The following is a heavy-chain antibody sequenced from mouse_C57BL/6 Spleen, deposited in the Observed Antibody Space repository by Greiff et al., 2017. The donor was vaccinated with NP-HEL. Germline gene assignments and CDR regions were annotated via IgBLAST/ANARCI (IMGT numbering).Heavy chain of an antibody. CDR3: TRTIVNYFDY. V-gene: IGHV6-6*01. CDR2: IRNKANNHAT. CDR1: GFTFSDAW. Sequence: EVQLQESGGGLVQPGGSMKLSCAASGFTFSDAWMDWVRQSPEKGLEWVAEIRNKANNHATYYAESVKGRFTISRDDSKSSVYLQMNSLRAEDTGIYYCTRTIVNYFDYWGQGTTLTVSS. J-gene: IGHJ2*01. D-gene: IGHD2-12*01.